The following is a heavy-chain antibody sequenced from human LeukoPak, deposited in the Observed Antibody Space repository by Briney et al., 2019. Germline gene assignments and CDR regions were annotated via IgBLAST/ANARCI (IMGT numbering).Heavy chain of an antibody. CDR1: GGSISSGGYY. CDR3: ARAPGAVPAPDYFDY. CDR2: IYYSGST. J-gene: IGHJ4*02. V-gene: IGHV4-31*03. Sequence: PSETLSLTCTVSGGSISSGGYYWSWIRQHPGKGLEWIGYIYYSGSTYYNPSLKSRVTISVDTSKNQFSLKLSSVTAADTAVYYCARAPGAVPAPDYFDYWGQGTLVTVSS. D-gene: IGHD2-2*01.